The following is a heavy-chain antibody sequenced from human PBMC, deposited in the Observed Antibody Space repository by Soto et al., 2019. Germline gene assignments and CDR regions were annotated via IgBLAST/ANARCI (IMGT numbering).Heavy chain of an antibody. J-gene: IGHJ4*02. V-gene: IGHV3-7*01. D-gene: IGHD1-26*01. CDR2: INQDGGKR. Sequence: PGGSLRLSCAASGFTFSSHWMSWVRQAPGKGLEWVANINQDGGKRYYVDSVKGRFTISRDNAKNSLYLQMDSLRVEDTAVFYCVRAIGASASYWGQGTLVTVSS. CDR3: VRAIGASASY. CDR1: GFTFSSHW.